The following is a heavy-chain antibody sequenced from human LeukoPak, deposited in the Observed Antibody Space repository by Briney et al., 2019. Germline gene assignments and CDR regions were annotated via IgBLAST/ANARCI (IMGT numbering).Heavy chain of an antibody. J-gene: IGHJ6*04. CDR3: ARAPLWFGDMPEGV. D-gene: IGHD3-10*01. V-gene: IGHV1-2*02. CDR1: GYTFTDYY. Sequence: ASVKVSCKASGYTFTDYYMHWVRQAPGQGLEWMGWINPNSGGTNYAQKFQGRVTMTRDTSISTAYMELSRLRSDDTAVYYCARAPLWFGDMPEGVWGKGTTVTVSS. CDR2: INPNSGGT.